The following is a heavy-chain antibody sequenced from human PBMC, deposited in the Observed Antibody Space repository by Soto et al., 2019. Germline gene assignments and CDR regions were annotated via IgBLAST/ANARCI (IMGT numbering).Heavy chain of an antibody. CDR3: ARVDDYVWGSFRP. Sequence: RASVKVSCKASGYTFTTHGISWVRQAPGQGLEWMGWISPYNGKTTYAQKVQGRVTMTTDTSTSTAYMELRGLRSDDTAVYYCARVDDYVWGSFRPWGQGTQVTVS. V-gene: IGHV1-18*04. CDR1: GYTFTTHG. D-gene: IGHD3-16*02. J-gene: IGHJ4*02. CDR2: ISPYNGKT.